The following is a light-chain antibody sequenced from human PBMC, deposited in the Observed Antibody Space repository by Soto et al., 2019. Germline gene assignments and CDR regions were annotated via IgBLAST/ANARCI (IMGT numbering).Light chain of an antibody. Sequence: DIQMTQSPSSLSASVGDRVTITCRASQSITTYLNWYRQKPGKVPKLLIYAASSLQSGVPSRFSGGGSETEFTLSISTLQHEDFATYFCQQIYSAPLTLGGGTKVDIK. CDR3: QQIYSAPLT. V-gene: IGKV1-39*01. J-gene: IGKJ4*01. CDR2: AAS. CDR1: QSITTY.